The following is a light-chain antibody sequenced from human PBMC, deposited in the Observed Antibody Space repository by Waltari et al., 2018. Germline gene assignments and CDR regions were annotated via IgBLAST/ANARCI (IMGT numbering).Light chain of an antibody. Sequence: DIVMTQSPDSLALSVGERATINCKSSQSVLDTSNSKNYLSWFQKKPGPPPKLLFYWASIRESGVPDLFSGSGSGTEFTLTIGGLQAEDVALYYCQQYFITPYTFGQGTKLEIK. CDR1: QSVLDTSNSKNY. CDR3: QQYFITPYT. J-gene: IGKJ2*01. V-gene: IGKV4-1*01. CDR2: WAS.